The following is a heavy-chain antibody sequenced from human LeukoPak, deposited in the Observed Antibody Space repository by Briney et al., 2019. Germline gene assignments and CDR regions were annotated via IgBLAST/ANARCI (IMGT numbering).Heavy chain of an antibody. CDR3: ARVLILLHYDSIGGDAFDI. V-gene: IGHV1-2*06. D-gene: IGHD3-22*01. CDR1: GYTFTGYY. Sequence: ASVKVSCKASGYTFTGYYMHWVRQAPGQGLEWMGRINPNSGGTNYAQKFQGRVTMTRDTSISTAYMELSRLRSDDTAVHYCARVLILLHYDSIGGDAFDIWGQGTMVTVSS. J-gene: IGHJ3*02. CDR2: INPNSGGT.